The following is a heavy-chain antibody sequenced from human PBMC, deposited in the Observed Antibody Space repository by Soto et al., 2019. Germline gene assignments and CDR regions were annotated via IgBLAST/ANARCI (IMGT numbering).Heavy chain of an antibody. D-gene: IGHD3-22*01. V-gene: IGHV3-74*01. CDR3: VRGASSGYYRIDY. J-gene: IGHJ4*02. Sequence: TVGSLRLSCAASGFTFSSYWMHWVRQVPGKGLVWVSRISPDGKNTNYADSVKGRFTISRDNAKNTVFLQMNSLRVEDMAVYYCVRGASSGYYRIDYWGQGALVTVSS. CDR2: ISPDGKNT. CDR1: GFTFSSYW.